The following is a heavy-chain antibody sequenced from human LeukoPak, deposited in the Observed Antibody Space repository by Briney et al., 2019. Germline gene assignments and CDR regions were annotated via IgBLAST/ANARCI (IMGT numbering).Heavy chain of an antibody. CDR3: ARDAVQAGTPFYFDF. V-gene: IGHV3-48*01. CDR1: GFIFASYG. D-gene: IGHD2-15*01. CDR2: ISAGSSNT. J-gene: IGHJ4*02. Sequence: GGSLRLSCSASGFIFASYGMNWVRRAPGKGLQWVSYISAGSSNTFYADSVKGRFTISRDDADNSLHLQMNSLSAEDTAVYYCARDAVQAGTPFYFDFWGQGALVTVSS.